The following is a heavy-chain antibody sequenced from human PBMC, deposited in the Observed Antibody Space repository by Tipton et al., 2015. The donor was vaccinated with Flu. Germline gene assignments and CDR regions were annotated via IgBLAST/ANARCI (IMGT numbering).Heavy chain of an antibody. CDR1: GYTISDYY. D-gene: IGHD6-19*01. V-gene: IGHV1-46*01. CDR2: INPRGGST. J-gene: IGHJ3*02. CDR3: VRSISVAYAFYI. Sequence: QVQLVQSGAEVKKPGASVTVSCKASGYTISDYYIHWVRQAPGQGLEWMGIINPRGGSTDYAPTLRGRVAMTTDTSTGTFYMSLSSLISDDPAVYYCVRSISVAYAFYIRGRGTVVIVSS.